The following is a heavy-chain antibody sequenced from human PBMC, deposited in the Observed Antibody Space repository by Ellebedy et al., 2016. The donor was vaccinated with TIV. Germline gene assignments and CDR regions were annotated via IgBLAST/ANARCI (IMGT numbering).Heavy chain of an antibody. D-gene: IGHD3-16*01. CDR2: ISSSSDFT. Sequence: GESLKISCAASGFTFSDYYMAWMRQAPGKGLEWVSYISSSSDFTNYADSVKGRFTISRDNAKNSLSLHMNNLRVDDTAVYYCARGTTSGATYFESWGQGTLVTVSS. CDR3: ARGTTSGATYFES. V-gene: IGHV3-11*05. J-gene: IGHJ4*02. CDR1: GFTFSDYY.